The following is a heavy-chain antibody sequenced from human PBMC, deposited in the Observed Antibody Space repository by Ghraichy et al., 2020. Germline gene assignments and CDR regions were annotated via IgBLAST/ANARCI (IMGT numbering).Heavy chain of an antibody. J-gene: IGHJ6*02. D-gene: IGHD2-15*01. CDR1: GYTFTGYY. CDR2: INPNSGGT. Sequence: ASVKVSCKASGYTFTGYYMHWVRQAPGPGLEWMGRINPNSGGTNYAQKFQGRVTMTRDTSISTAYMELSRLRSDDTAVYYCARQVCSGGSCYPDHGMDVWGQGTTVTVS. CDR3: ARQVCSGGSCYPDHGMDV. V-gene: IGHV1-2*06.